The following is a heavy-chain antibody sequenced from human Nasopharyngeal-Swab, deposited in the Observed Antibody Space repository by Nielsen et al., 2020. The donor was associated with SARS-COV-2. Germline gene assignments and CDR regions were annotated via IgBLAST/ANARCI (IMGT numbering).Heavy chain of an antibody. D-gene: IGHD2-21*01. CDR1: GFTFSSYW. J-gene: IGHJ6*02. Sequence: GESLKISCAASGFTFSSYWMSWVRQAPGKGLEWVANIKQDGSEKYYVDSVKGRFTISRDNAKNSLYLQMNSLRAEDTAVYYCARVGVVIAHYHYYGMDVWGQGTTVTVSS. V-gene: IGHV3-7*01. CDR2: IKQDGSEK. CDR3: ARVGVVIAHYHYYGMDV.